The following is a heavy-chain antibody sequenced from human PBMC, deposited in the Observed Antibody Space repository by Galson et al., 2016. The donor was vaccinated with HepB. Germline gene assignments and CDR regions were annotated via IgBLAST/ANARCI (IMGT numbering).Heavy chain of an antibody. J-gene: IGHJ4*02. CDR2: IDPGDSYT. CDR3: AIKRAASGEDRSYLES. D-gene: IGHD1-14*01. Sequence: QSGAEVKKPGESLRISCQGSGYSFTNYWITWVRQMPGRGLEWVGRIDPGDSYTTYSPSFQGHVTFSANKSINTAYLQWGSLWASDTAMYYCAIKRAASGEDRSYLESWGQGTLVTVSS. CDR1: GYSFTNYW. V-gene: IGHV5-10-1*01.